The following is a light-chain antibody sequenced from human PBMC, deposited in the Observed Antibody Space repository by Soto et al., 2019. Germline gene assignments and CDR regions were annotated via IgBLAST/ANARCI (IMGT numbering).Light chain of an antibody. Sequence: QSVLTQPPSVSGAPGQRVTISCTGSSSNIGAGYDVRWYQQLPGTAHKLLIYGNSNRPSGVPDRFSGSKSGTSASLAITGLQAEDEADYYCQSYDSSLSGYVFGTGTKLTVL. J-gene: IGLJ1*01. CDR3: QSYDSSLSGYV. V-gene: IGLV1-40*01. CDR1: SSNIGAGYD. CDR2: GNS.